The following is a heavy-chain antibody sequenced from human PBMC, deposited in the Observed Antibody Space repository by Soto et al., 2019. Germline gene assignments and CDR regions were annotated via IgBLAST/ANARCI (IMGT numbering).Heavy chain of an antibody. D-gene: IGHD3-10*01. CDR1: GFTFSSYA. CDR3: AKGYGSGSYYNADYYYYMDV. CDR2: ISGSGGST. J-gene: IGHJ6*03. V-gene: IGHV3-23*01. Sequence: GGSPRLSCAASGFTFSSYAMSWVRQAPGKGLEWVSAISGSGGSTYYADSVKGRFTISRDNSKNTLYLQMNSLRAEDTAVYYCAKGYGSGSYYNADYYYYMDVWGKGTTVTVSS.